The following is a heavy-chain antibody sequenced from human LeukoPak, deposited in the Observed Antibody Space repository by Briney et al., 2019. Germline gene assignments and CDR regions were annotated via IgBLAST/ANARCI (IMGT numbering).Heavy chain of an antibody. Sequence: GGSLRLSCAASGFTFSSYGMHWVCQAPGKGLEWVAFIRYDGSNKYYADSVKGRFTISRDNSKNTLYLQMNSLRAEDTAVYYCAKDLEVTILGVANWFDPWGQGTLVTVSS. D-gene: IGHD3-3*01. CDR1: GFTFSSYG. J-gene: IGHJ5*02. CDR3: AKDLEVTILGVANWFDP. CDR2: IRYDGSNK. V-gene: IGHV3-30*02.